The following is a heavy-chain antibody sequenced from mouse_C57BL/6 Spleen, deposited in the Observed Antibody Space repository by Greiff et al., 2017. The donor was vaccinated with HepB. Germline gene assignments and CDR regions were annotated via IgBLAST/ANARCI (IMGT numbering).Heavy chain of an antibody. V-gene: IGHV1-81*01. Sequence: QVQLKQSGAELARPGASVKLSCKASGYTFTSYGISWVKQRTGQGLEWIGEIYPRSGNTYYNEKFKGKATLTADKSSSTAYMELRSLTSEDSAVYFWARREDYDGAMDYWGQGTSVTVSS. CDR2: IYPRSGNT. CDR1: GYTFTSYG. D-gene: IGHD2-4*01. CDR3: ARREDYDGAMDY. J-gene: IGHJ4*01.